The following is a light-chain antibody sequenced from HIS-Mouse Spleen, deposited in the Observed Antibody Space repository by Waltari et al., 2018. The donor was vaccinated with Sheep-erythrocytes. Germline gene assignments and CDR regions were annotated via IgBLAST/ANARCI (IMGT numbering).Light chain of an antibody. CDR1: QSLLHSNGYNY. CDR2: LGS. J-gene: IGKJ3*01. Sequence: DLVMTQSPLSLPVTPGEPASIPCRSSQSLLHSNGYNYLDWYLQKPGQSPQLLIYLGSNRASGVPERFSGSGSGTDFTLKISRVEAEDVGVYYCMQALQTPIFTFGPGTKVDIK. V-gene: IGKV2-28*01. CDR3: MQALQTPIFT.